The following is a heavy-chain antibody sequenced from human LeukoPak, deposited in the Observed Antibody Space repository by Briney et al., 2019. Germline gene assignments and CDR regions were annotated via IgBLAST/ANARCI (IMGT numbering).Heavy chain of an antibody. CDR2: ISGSGGST. CDR3: AKDKGYGTGHDY. Sequence: GGSLRLSCAASGFTFSSYAMSWVRQAPGKGLEWVSAISGSGGSTYYADSVKGRFTISRDNSKNTLYLQMNSLRGEGTGVYYCAKDKGYGTGHDYWGQGTLVTVSS. V-gene: IGHV3-23*01. CDR1: GFTFSSYA. J-gene: IGHJ4*02. D-gene: IGHD3/OR15-3a*01.